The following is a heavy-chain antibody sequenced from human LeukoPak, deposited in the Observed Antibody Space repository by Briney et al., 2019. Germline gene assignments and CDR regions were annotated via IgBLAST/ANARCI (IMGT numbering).Heavy chain of an antibody. V-gene: IGHV3-21*01. D-gene: IGHD6-13*01. CDR1: GFNFNTYP. CDR3: ARARASSRGGYYYMDV. Sequence: GGSLRLSCAASGFNFNTYPMNWVRQAPGKGLEWVSSITSCSSYIYYADTVKGRFTISRDNAKNSLYLQMNSLRAEDTAVYYCARARASSRGGYYYMDVWGKGTTVTVSS. J-gene: IGHJ6*03. CDR2: ITSCSSYI.